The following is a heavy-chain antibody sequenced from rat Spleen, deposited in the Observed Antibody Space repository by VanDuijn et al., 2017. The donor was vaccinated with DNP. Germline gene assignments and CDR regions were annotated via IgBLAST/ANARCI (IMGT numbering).Heavy chain of an antibody. CDR1: GFTFSNYD. Sequence: EVQLVESGGGLVQPGRSLKLSCAASGFTFSNYDMAWVRQAPTKGLEWVATISYDGARPYYRDSVKGRFTISRDNAKNTLYLQMNSLRSEDMATYYCARWNSGHFDYWGQGGMVPVSS. V-gene: IGHV5-7*01. CDR3: ARWNSGHFDY. CDR2: ISYDGARP. J-gene: IGHJ2*01. D-gene: IGHD4-3*01.